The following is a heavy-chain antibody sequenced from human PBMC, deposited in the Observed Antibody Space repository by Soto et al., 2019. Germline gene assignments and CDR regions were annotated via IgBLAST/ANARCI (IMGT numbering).Heavy chain of an antibody. CDR1: GFVFSSYA. V-gene: IGHV3-23*01. J-gene: IGHJ3*02. CDR2: ISGSGTTA. D-gene: IGHD6-19*01. Sequence: GGSLRLSCAASGFVFSSYAMSWVRQAPGKGLEWVSAISGSGTTAYYADSVKGRFISSRDNPKNTMYLQMNSLRAEDTAVYFCAKTTDGWFSAFEIWGQGTVVTVSS. CDR3: AKTTDGWFSAFEI.